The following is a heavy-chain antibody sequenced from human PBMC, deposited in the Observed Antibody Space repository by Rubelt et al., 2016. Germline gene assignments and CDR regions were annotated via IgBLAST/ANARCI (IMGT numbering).Heavy chain of an antibody. D-gene: IGHD3-22*01. CDR3: ARDRNYYDSSGYPDY. CDR2: INPNSGGT. V-gene: IGHV1-2*02. Sequence: APEQGLEWMGWINPNSGGTNYAQKFQGRVTMTRDTSISTAYMELSRLRSDDTAVYYCARDRNYYDSSGYPDYWGQGTLVTVSS. J-gene: IGHJ4*02.